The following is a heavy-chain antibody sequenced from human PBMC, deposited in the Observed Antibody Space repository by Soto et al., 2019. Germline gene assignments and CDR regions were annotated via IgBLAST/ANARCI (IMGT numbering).Heavy chain of an antibody. J-gene: IGHJ4*02. CDR2: IYPGDSHT. V-gene: IGHV5-51*01. CDR3: AREPGIAPTNIGGFDS. Sequence: GESLKISRKGSGYSFTSYWIGWVREMPGKGLEWMGIIYPGDSHTRYSPSFQGQVTISADKSISTAYLQWSSLKASDTAMYYCAREPGIAPTNIGGFDSWGRGTLVTVSS. CDR1: GYSFTSYW. D-gene: IGHD6-13*01.